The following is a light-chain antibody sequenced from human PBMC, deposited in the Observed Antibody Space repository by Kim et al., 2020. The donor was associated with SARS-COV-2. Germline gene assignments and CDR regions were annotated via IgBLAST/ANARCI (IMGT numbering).Light chain of an antibody. J-gene: IGKJ2*01. CDR3: QQYSSYSYT. V-gene: IGKV1-5*03. Sequence: SASVGDRVTITWRASQSIGSWLAWYQQKPGKAPNLLIHKASSLESGVPSRFSGSGSGTEFTLTISSLQPDDFATYYCQQYSSYSYTFGQGTKLEI. CDR1: QSIGSW. CDR2: KAS.